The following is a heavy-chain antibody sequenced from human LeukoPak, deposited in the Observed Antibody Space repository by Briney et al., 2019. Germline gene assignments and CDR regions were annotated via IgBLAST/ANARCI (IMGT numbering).Heavy chain of an antibody. CDR2: INPNSGGT. Sequence: GASVKVSCKASGYTFTGYYMHWVRQAPGQGLEWMGWINPNSGGTNYAQKFQGRVTMTRDTSISTAYMKLSRLRSDDTAVYYCARVDIVAKVADYWGQGTLVTVSS. D-gene: IGHD5-12*01. V-gene: IGHV1-2*02. CDR3: ARVDIVAKVADY. CDR1: GYTFTGYY. J-gene: IGHJ4*02.